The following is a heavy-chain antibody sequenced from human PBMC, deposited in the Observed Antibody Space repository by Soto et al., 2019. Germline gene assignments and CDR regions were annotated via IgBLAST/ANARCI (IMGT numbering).Heavy chain of an antibody. J-gene: IGHJ4*02. CDR3: ATLGGRYD. D-gene: IGHD3-16*01. Sequence: QVQLVQSGAEVKKPGASMKISCKTSGYTFTDYYIHWVRQTPGQGLEWMGLINPSGGSTEYALRFQSRVTMTRDPSTRTVYMDLRSLRAEDTAVYYCATLGGRYDRGQGTLVTVSS. V-gene: IGHV1-46*01. CDR2: INPSGGST. CDR1: GYTFTDYY.